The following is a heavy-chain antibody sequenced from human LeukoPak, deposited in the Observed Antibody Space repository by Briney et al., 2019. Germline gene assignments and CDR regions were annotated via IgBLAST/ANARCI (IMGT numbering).Heavy chain of an antibody. CDR2: IHFSGST. Sequence: SETLSLTCTVSGGSISSDYWSWFRQPPRKGLEWIGYIHFSGSTTYNPSLKSRVTISIDTSKNQFSLNLSSVTAADTAVYYCTREVGTGFQVNYYYYMDVWGKGTTVTVSS. CDR3: TREVGTGFQVNYYYYMDV. D-gene: IGHD2-2*01. CDR1: GGSISSDY. J-gene: IGHJ6*03. V-gene: IGHV4-59*01.